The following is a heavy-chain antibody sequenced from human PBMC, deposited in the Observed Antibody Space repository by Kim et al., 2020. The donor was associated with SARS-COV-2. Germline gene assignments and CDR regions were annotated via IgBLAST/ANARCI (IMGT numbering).Heavy chain of an antibody. J-gene: IGHJ4*02. V-gene: IGHV3-7*03. CDR3: SRTIGAAAAF. CDR1: GFTFNSFW. D-gene: IGHD6-13*01. CDR2: IKHDGSQR. Sequence: GSLRLSCAASGFTFNSFWMHWVRQAPGKGLEWVANIKHDGSQRFYVDSVTGRFTISRDHARHSFSFPIHLLSSSAPALYYCSRTIGAAAAFWGQGHLVT.